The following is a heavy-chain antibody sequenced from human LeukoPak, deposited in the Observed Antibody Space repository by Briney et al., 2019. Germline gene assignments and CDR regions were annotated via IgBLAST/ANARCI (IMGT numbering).Heavy chain of an antibody. CDR2: IKSKTDGETT. CDR1: GFTFTNAW. D-gene: IGHD3-10*01. CDR3: ATDLGTYYHGSQRLIPIDY. J-gene: IGHJ4*02. Sequence: GGSLRLSCVDSGFTFTNAWMSWVRQAPGKGLEWIGRIKSKTDGETTNYAEPVRGRFTISRDDSKSAVYLQMNSLKIEDTAVYYCATDLGTYYHGSQRLIPIDYWGQGTLVTVSS. V-gene: IGHV3-15*01.